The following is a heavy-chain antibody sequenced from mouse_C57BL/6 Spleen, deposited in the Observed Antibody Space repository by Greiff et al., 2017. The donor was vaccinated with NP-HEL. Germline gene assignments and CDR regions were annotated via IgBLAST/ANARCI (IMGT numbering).Heavy chain of an antibody. CDR3: ARYYYGLYAMDY. Sequence: VMLVESEGGLVQPGSSMKLSCTASGFTFSDYYMAWVRQVPEKGLEWVANINYDGSSTYYLDSLKSRFIISRDNAKNILYLQMSSLKSEDTATYYCARYYYGLYAMDYWGQGTSVTVSS. D-gene: IGHD1-1*01. CDR2: INYDGSST. J-gene: IGHJ4*01. V-gene: IGHV5-16*01. CDR1: GFTFSDYY.